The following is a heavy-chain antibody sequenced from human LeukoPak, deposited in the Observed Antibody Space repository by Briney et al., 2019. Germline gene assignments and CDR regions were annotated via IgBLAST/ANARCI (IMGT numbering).Heavy chain of an antibody. Sequence: SGGSLRLSCAASGFTFSTYAMSWVRQAPGEGLQWVSGISNSGDSTYYLDSVKGRFTISRDNSKNTLHLQMSSLRAEDTALYYCVKDRCDRATCPEVWGQGTLVTVSS. CDR1: GFTFSTYA. D-gene: IGHD2-21*01. J-gene: IGHJ4*02. CDR2: ISNSGDST. CDR3: VKDRCDRATCPEV. V-gene: IGHV3-23*01.